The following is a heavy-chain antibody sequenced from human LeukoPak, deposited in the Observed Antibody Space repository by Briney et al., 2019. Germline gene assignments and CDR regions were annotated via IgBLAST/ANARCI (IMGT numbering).Heavy chain of an antibody. CDR2: IYGGGST. J-gene: IGHJ5*02. V-gene: IGHV3-66*01. CDR1: GFTISTNY. CDR3: ARASSPYNWFDP. Sequence: GGSLRLSCAASGFTISTNYMNWVRQAPGKGLEWVSVIYGGGSTYYSDSVKGRFTISRDKSKNTLYVKMDRLRADDRAIYYCARASSPYNWFDPWGQGPLVAVS.